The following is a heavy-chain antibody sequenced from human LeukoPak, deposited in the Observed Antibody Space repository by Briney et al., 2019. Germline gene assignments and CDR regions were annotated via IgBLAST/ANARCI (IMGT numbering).Heavy chain of an antibody. CDR2: ISYDGSNK. CDR1: GFTFRSHS. J-gene: IGHJ6*02. D-gene: IGHD2-2*01. Sequence: GGSLRLSCAASGFTFRSHSMSWVRQAPGKGLEWVAVISYDGSNKYYADSVKGRFTISRDNSKNTLYLQMNSLRAEDTAVYYCAKGALYCSSTSCLMDVWGQGTTVTVSS. CDR3: AKGALYCSSTSCLMDV. V-gene: IGHV3-30*18.